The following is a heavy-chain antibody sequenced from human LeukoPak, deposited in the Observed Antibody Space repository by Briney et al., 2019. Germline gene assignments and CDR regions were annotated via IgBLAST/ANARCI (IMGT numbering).Heavy chain of an antibody. V-gene: IGHV4-30-2*01. CDR1: GGSISSGGYY. Sequence: SQTLSLTCTASGGSISSGGYYWSWIRQPPGKGLEWIGYIYHSGSTYYNPSLKSRVTISVDRSKNQFSLKLSSVTAADTAVYYCASSFSSSSWYYWGQGTLVTVSS. J-gene: IGHJ4*02. CDR2: IYHSGST. CDR3: ASSFSSSSWYY. D-gene: IGHD6-13*01.